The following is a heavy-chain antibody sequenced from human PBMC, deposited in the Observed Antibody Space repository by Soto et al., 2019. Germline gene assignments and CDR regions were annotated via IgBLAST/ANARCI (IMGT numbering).Heavy chain of an antibody. CDR3: AKEGTAEWIHYYYPTDL. J-gene: IGHJ6*04. CDR2: ISGSGGSR. Sequence: PGGSLRLSCAASAFTFSSYAMSWVRQAPGKGLDWVSTISGSGGSRFYAASVKGRFTLTRYNSNDTVYLQMNSMRVEDTAFYYCAKEGTAEWIHYYYPTDLWGGGTPVTVSS. CDR1: AFTFSSYA. V-gene: IGHV3-23*01. D-gene: IGHD5-18*01.